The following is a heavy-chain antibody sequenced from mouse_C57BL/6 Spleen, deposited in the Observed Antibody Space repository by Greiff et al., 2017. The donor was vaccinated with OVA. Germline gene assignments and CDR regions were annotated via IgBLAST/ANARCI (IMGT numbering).Heavy chain of an antibody. CDR2: ISYDGSN. V-gene: IGHV3-6*01. CDR3: ARGELREGYFDV. Sequence: EVKLQESGPGLVKPSQSLSLTCSVTGYSITSGYYWNWIRQFPGNKLEWMGYISYDGSNNYNPSLKNRISITRDTSKNQFFLKLNSVTTEDTATYYWARGELREGYFDVWGTGTTVTVSS. D-gene: IGHD1-1*01. J-gene: IGHJ1*03. CDR1: GYSITSGYY.